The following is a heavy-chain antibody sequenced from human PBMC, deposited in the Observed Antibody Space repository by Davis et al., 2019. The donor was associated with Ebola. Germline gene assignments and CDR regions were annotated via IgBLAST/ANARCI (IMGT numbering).Heavy chain of an antibody. Sequence: PGSLLKISCAASGFTFSSYSMNWVRQAPGKGLEWVSYISSSSSTIYYADSVKGRFTISRDNAKNSLYLQMNSLRAEDTALYYCAKGIAAAGNLYYYGMDVWGQGTTVTVSS. V-gene: IGHV3-48*04. D-gene: IGHD6-13*01. CDR1: GFTFSSYS. CDR2: ISSSSSTI. J-gene: IGHJ6*02. CDR3: AKGIAAAGNLYYYGMDV.